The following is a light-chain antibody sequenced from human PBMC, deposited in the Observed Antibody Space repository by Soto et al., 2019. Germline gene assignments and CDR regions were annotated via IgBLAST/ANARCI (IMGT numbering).Light chain of an antibody. CDR3: QTWGTDIVI. Sequence: QSVLTQSPSASASLGAAVKLTCTLSSGHSRYAIAWLQQQPAKGPRYLMKLNSDGSHSKGDGIPDRFSGPSSGAERYLSISSLQSEDEAAYFCQTWGTDIVIFGAGTKLTVL. CDR2: LNSDGSH. J-gene: IGLJ2*01. CDR1: SGHSRYA. V-gene: IGLV4-69*01.